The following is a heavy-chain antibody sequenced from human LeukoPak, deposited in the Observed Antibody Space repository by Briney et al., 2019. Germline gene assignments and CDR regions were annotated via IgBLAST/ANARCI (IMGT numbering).Heavy chain of an antibody. CDR1: GFTFSSYW. D-gene: IGHD6-13*01. CDR2: IKQDGSEK. V-gene: IGHV3-7*01. Sequence: PGGSLRLSCAASGFTFSSYWMSWVRQAPGKGLEWVANIKQDGSEKYYVDSVKGRFTIPRDNAKNSLYLQMNSLRAEDTAVYYCARDFHPRRAAAGLKGYYYYMDVWGKGTTVTVSS. J-gene: IGHJ6*03. CDR3: ARDFHPRRAAAGLKGYYYYMDV.